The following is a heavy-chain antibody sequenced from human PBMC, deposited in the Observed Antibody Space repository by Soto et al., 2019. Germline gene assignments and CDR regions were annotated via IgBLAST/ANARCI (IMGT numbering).Heavy chain of an antibody. D-gene: IGHD3-22*01. Sequence: EVQLLESGGGLVQPGGSLRLSCAASGFIFSSYAMSWVRQAPGKGLEWVSAVTSSGGSTDYADSVKGRFTISRDNSKKTLYLQMNGLRAEDTAVYFCAKDRTYYYDSDAFDVWGQGTVVIVSS. CDR1: GFIFSSYA. CDR2: VTSSGGST. V-gene: IGHV3-23*01. J-gene: IGHJ3*01. CDR3: AKDRTYYYDSDAFDV.